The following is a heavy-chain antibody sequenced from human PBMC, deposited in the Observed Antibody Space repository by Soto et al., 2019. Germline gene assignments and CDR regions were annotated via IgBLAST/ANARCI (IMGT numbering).Heavy chain of an antibody. J-gene: IGHJ3*01. CDR2: LYDVDGS. V-gene: IGHV3-53*01. D-gene: IGHD1-1*01. Sequence: DVQLVESGGGLIQPGESLRLSCAAFGLTISGKKYVAWVRQAPGKGLEWVSALYDVDGSFYADSVTGRFTTPSDSSKTTVYLQMNDPRPDDTAVYYCATWHEREHAFDVWGQGTTVTISS. CDR3: ATWHEREHAFDV. CDR1: GLTISGKKY.